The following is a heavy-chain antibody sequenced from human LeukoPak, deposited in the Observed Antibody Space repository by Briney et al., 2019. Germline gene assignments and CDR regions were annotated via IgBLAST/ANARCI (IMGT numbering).Heavy chain of an antibody. CDR2: INPSGLWS. D-gene: IGHD7-27*01. CDR1: GYTFTTHY. CDR3: ARGPHWDPHFDY. J-gene: IGHJ4*02. V-gene: IGHV1-46*01. Sequence: GASVKVSCKASGYTFTTHYMHWVRQAPGQGLEWMGVINPSGLWSSSAQKFQGRVTMTRDTSTSTDYMELRSLRSDDTAVYYCARGPHWDPHFDYWGQGTLVTVSS.